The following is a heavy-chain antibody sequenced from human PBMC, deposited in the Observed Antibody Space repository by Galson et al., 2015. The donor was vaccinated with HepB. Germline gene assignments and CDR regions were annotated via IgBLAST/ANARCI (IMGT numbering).Heavy chain of an antibody. CDR2: ISSSSSTI. J-gene: IGHJ4*02. D-gene: IGHD3-22*01. CDR3: ARDHRGEYDSRAGGY. V-gene: IGHV3-48*02. Sequence: SLRLSCAASGFTFSSYSMNWVRQAPGKGLEWVSYISSSSSTIYYADSVKGRFTISRDNAKNSLYLQMNSLRDEDTAVYYCARDHRGEYDSRAGGYWGQGTLVTVSS. CDR1: GFTFSSYS.